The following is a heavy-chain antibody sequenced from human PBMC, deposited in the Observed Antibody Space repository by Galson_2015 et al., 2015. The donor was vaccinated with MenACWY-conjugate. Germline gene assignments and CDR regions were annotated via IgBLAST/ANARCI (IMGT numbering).Heavy chain of an antibody. CDR3: AAWTADDNY. J-gene: IGHJ4*02. CDR1: GFTFSNSW. CDR2: INPEGSRG. D-gene: IGHD3/OR15-3a*01. V-gene: IGHV3-7*01. Sequence: SLRLSCAASGFTFSNSWMNWIRQAPGSRLEWVANINPEGSRGTYVDSVKGRFTISRDNAENSVYLEMNSLRPEDTAVFYCAAWTADDNYWAQGTLVTVSS.